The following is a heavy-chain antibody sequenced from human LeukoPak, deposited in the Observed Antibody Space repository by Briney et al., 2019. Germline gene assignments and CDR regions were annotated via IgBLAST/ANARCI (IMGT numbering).Heavy chain of an antibody. D-gene: IGHD5-18*01. CDR1: GFTFSSHA. J-gene: IGHJ4*02. V-gene: IGHV3-23*02. CDR2: ISGNGAGT. Sequence: GGSLRLSCTPSGFTFSSHAMSRVRQAPGKGLEWVSGISGNGAGTYYGDSVKGRFTISRDNSKNTLYLQMNSLRAEDTAVYYCARGTAMVKNYFDYWGQGTLVTVSS. CDR3: ARGTAMVKNYFDY.